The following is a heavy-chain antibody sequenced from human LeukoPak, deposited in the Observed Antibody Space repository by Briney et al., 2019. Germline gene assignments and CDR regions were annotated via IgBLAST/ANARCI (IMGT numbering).Heavy chain of an antibody. J-gene: IGHJ6*02. CDR1: GGSISSGGYY. CDR3: ARDGGGWPYYYYGMDV. D-gene: IGHD6-19*01. V-gene: IGHV4-31*03. CDR2: IYYSGST. Sequence: PSETLSLTYTVSGGSISSGGYYWSWIRQHPGKGLEWIGYIYYSGSTYYNPSLKSRVTISVDTSKNQFSLKLSSVTAADTAVYYCARDGGGWPYYYYGMDVWGQGTTVTVSS.